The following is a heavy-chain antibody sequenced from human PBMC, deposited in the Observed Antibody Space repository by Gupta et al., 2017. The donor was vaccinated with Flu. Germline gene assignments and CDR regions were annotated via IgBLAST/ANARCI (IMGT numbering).Heavy chain of an antibody. V-gene: IGHV2-70*01. Sequence: QVTLRASGPALVKPTQTLTLTCTFSGFSLSHSGMCVSWIRQPPGKALEWLALIDWDDDKYYSTSLKTRLTISKDTSKNQVVLTMTNMYPVDTATYYCARMQWGRFWRFGLAVQGGYYYGMDVWGQGTTVTVSS. CDR1: GFSLSHSGMC. J-gene: IGHJ6*02. D-gene: IGHD3-10*01. CDR2: IDWDDDK. CDR3: ARMQWGRFWRFGLAVQGGYYYGMDV.